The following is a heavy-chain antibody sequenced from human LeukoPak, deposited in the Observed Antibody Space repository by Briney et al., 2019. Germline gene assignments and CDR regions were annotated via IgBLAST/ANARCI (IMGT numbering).Heavy chain of an antibody. CDR1: GYTFTSYG. CDR3: ARVLEGNAARSIVVVVAATLYDY. CDR2: ISAYNGNT. V-gene: IGHV1-18*01. D-gene: IGHD2-15*01. J-gene: IGHJ4*02. Sequence: ASVKVSCKASGYTFTSYGISWVRQAPGQGLEWMGWISAYNGNTNYAQKLQGRVTMTTDTSTSTAYMELRSLRSDDTAVYYCARVLEGNAARSIVVVVAATLYDYWGQGTLVTVSS.